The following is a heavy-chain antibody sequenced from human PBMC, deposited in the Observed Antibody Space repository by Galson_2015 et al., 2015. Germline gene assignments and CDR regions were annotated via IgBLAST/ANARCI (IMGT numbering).Heavy chain of an antibody. CDR3: ARDSCETTCSPAPNWFDP. Sequence: SLRLSCAASGFTFSKYSMNWVRQAPGKGLECISYISSSSTTIYYADSVKGRFTISRDNAKNSLYLQMNSLRDEDTAVYYCARDSCETTCSPAPNWFDPWGQGTLVTVSS. D-gene: IGHD1-1*01. J-gene: IGHJ5*02. V-gene: IGHV3-48*02. CDR1: GFTFSKYS. CDR2: ISSSSTTI.